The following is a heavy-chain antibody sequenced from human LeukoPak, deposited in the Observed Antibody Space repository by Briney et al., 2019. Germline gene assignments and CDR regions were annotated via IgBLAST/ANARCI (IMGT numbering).Heavy chain of an antibody. CDR2: MNPNSGNT. J-gene: IGHJ6*02. V-gene: IGHV1-8*01. D-gene: IGHD6-13*01. Sequence: ASVKVSCKASGYTFTSYDINWVRQATGQGLEWMGWMNPNSGNTGYAQKFQGRVTMTRNTSISTAYMELSSLRSEDTAVYYCARGTYSSSWRFYYYYYGMDVWGQGTTVTVSS. CDR3: ARGTYSSSWRFYYYYYGMDV. CDR1: GYTFTSYD.